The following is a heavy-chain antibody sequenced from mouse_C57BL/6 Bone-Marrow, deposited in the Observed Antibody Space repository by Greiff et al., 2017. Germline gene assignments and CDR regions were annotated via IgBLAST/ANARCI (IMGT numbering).Heavy chain of an antibody. CDR3: ARQRRRKRGYAMDY. J-gene: IGHJ4*01. V-gene: IGHV1-81*01. D-gene: IGHD2-12*01. CDR2: IYPRSGNT. Sequence: QVQLQQSGAELARPGASVKLSCKASGYTFTSYGISWVKQRTGQGLEWIGEIYPRSGNTYYNEKFKGKATLTADKSSSTAYMEIRSLTSEDSAVYFGARQRRRKRGYAMDYWGQGTSVTVSS. CDR1: GYTFTSYG.